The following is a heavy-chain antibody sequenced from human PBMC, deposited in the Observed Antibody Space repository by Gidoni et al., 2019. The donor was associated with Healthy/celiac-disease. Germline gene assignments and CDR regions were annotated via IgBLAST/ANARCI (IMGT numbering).Heavy chain of an antibody. D-gene: IGHD2-15*01. J-gene: IGHJ2*01. CDR3: VQLGLSCGSCYLGWYFDL. CDR2: IRVSVGST. V-gene: IGHV3-23*01. CDR1: GFTLSSHA. Sequence: EVQLLESGGGLVQPGGSLRLSCAASGFTLSSHAMSWVRPSTGRGLEWVSAIRVSVGSTYYAGSVKGRFTISRDNSKNTLYLQMNSLRAEDMAVYYCVQLGLSCGSCYLGWYFDLWGRGTLVTVSS.